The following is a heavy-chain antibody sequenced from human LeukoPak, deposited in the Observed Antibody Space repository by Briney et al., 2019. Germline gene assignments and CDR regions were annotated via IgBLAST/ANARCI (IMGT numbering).Heavy chain of an antibody. V-gene: IGHV3-11*01. Sequence: GGSLRLSCAASGFTFSDYYMSWIRQAPGKGLWWVSYISSNGNTMYHADSVKGRFTISRANAKNSLYLQMNSLRADDTAVYYCVRFVSAATAGRSTGFDSWGQGTLVTVSS. CDR3: VRFVSAATAGRSTGFDS. CDR2: ISSNGNTM. J-gene: IGHJ5*01. D-gene: IGHD6-13*01. CDR1: GFTFSDYY.